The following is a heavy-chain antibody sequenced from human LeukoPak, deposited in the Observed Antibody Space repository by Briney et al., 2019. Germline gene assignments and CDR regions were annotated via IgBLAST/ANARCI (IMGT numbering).Heavy chain of an antibody. D-gene: IGHD4-17*01. J-gene: IGHJ4*02. V-gene: IGHV4-4*07. CDR2: IHTSGST. Sequence: SETLSLTCTVSGVSISSYYWSWIRQPAGKGLEWIRRIHTSGSTNYNPSLKSRVTMSVDTSKNQFSLKLSSVTAADTAVYYCARGDYIYGDRPNYFDYWGQGILVTVSS. CDR1: GVSISSYY. CDR3: ARGDYIYGDRPNYFDY.